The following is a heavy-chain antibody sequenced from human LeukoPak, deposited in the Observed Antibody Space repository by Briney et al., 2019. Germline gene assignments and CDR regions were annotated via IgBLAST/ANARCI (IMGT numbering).Heavy chain of an antibody. CDR1: GYSFPTYG. V-gene: IGHV1-18*01. D-gene: IGHD2-21*01. Sequence: ASVKVSCKTSGYSFPTYGFGWVRQAPGDGLEWMGWISANTGKTSYAQKFQDRVTMTTDTSTTTAYMELRSLRLDDTAVYSCAKVAGDRLDYWGQGTLVTVSS. CDR3: AKVAGDRLDY. CDR2: ISANTGKT. J-gene: IGHJ4*02.